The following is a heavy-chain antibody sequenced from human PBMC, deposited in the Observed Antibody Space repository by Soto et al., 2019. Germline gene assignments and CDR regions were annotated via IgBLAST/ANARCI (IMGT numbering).Heavy chain of an antibody. D-gene: IGHD6-19*01. CDR3: AICKAVPHYYGMDV. Sequence: SETLSLTCSVSGYSSSSYFWSWIRQPPGKGLEWIASIYYSGSTNYNPSLKSRVTASVDTSKNEVSLRLSSVTAADTAFYYCAICKAVPHYYGMDVWGPGTTVTVSS. V-gene: IGHV4-59*01. J-gene: IGHJ6*02. CDR2: IYYSGST. CDR1: GYSSSSYF.